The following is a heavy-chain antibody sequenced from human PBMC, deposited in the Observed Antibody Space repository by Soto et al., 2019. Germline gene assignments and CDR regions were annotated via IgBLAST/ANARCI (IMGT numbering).Heavy chain of an antibody. D-gene: IGHD3-3*01. CDR2: ITWDSRSV. CDR3: AKDSEVSDTIGSFDN. CDR1: GFTFDDYV. Sequence: EVQLVESGGGLVQPGRSLRLSCAATGFTFDDYVMHWVRQIPGRGLEWVAGITWDSRSVTYADSVTGRFTISRDNAKNSLFLQMNSLRVEYTALYYCAKDSEVSDTIGSFDNWGQGTLVTVSA. V-gene: IGHV3-9*01. J-gene: IGHJ4*02.